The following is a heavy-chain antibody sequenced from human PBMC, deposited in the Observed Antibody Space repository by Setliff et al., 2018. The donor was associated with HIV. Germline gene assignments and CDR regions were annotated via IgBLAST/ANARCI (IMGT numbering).Heavy chain of an antibody. D-gene: IGHD1-26*01. V-gene: IGHV1-69*05. Sequence: SVKVSCKASGGTFSSYAINWVRQAPGQGLEWMGGIIPMFGTLNFAQKFQGRFTISRDNAKNSLYLQMNSLRAEDTAVYYCARNTDVDSVYRPFHIWGQGTMVTVSS. CDR3: ARNTDVDSVYRPFHI. CDR2: IIPMFGTL. CDR1: GGTFSSYA. J-gene: IGHJ3*02.